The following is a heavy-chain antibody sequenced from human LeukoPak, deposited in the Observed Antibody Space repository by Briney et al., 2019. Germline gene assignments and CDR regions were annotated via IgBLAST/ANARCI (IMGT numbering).Heavy chain of an antibody. CDR2: IYHSGST. CDR3: ARGTRTGGYYYYYGMDV. CDR1: GGSISSSNW. D-gene: IGHD1-14*01. Sequence: SGTLSLTCAVSGGSISSSNWWSWVRQPPGKGLEWIGEIYHSGSTNYNPSLKSRVTISVDKSKNQFSLKLSSVTAADTAVYYCARGTRTGGYYYYYGMDVWGQGTTVTVSS. J-gene: IGHJ6*02. V-gene: IGHV4-4*02.